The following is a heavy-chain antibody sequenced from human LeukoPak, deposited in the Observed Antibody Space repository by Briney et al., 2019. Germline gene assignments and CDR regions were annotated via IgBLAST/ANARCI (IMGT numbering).Heavy chain of an antibody. CDR2: IYHSGST. CDR3: ARVHYDFWSGFLNPIFDY. J-gene: IGHJ4*02. CDR1: GYSISSGYY. D-gene: IGHD3-3*01. V-gene: IGHV4-38-2*01. Sequence: PSETLSLTCAVSGYSISSGYYWGWIRQPPGKGLEWIGSIYHSGSTYYNPSLKSRVTISVDTSKNQFSLKLSSVTAADTAVYYCARVHYDFWSGFLNPIFDYWGQGTLVTVSS.